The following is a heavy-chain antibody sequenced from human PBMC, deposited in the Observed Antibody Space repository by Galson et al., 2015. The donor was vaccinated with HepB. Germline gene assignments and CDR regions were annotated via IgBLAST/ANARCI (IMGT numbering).Heavy chain of an antibody. CDR3: ARYSENLVPDDYYYYYGMDV. V-gene: IGHV1-18*04. D-gene: IGHD6-13*01. J-gene: IGHJ6*02. Sequence: SVKVSCKASGYTFTSYGFSWVRQAPGQGLEWMGWISAYNGNTNYAQKLQGRVTMTTDTSTSTAYMELRSLRSDDTAVYYCARYSENLVPDDYYYYYGMDVWVQGTTVTVSS. CDR2: ISAYNGNT. CDR1: GYTFTSYG.